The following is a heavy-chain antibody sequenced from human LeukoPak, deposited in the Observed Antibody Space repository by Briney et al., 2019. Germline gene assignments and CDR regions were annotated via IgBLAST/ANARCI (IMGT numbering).Heavy chain of an antibody. CDR3: ALSSAYYYDSSGQGNI. CDR2: IRYDGSNK. Sequence: GGSLRLSCAASGFTFSSYSMNWVRQAPGKGLEWVAFIRYDGSNKYYADSVKGRFTISRDNSKNTLYLQMNSLRAEDTAVYYCALSSAYYYDSSGQGNIWGQGTMVTVSS. V-gene: IGHV3-30*02. D-gene: IGHD3-22*01. CDR1: GFTFSSYS. J-gene: IGHJ3*02.